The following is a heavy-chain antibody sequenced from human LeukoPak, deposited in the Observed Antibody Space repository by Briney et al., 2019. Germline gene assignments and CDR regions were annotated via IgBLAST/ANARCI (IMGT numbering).Heavy chain of an antibody. CDR1: GGSISSSSYY. CDR2: IYYSGST. J-gene: IGHJ3*02. D-gene: IGHD2-2*01. CDR3: ARHLMPNDAFDI. Sequence: PSETLSLTCTVSGGSISSSSYYWGWIRQPPGKGLEWIGSIYYSGSTYYNPSLKSRVTISVDTSKNQYSLKLSSVTAADTAGYYCARHLMPNDAFDIWGQGTMVTVSS. V-gene: IGHV4-39*01.